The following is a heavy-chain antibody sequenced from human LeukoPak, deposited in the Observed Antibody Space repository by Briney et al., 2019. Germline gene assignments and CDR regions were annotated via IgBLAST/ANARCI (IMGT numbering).Heavy chain of an antibody. CDR3: ARESSGGPTGYYGMDV. D-gene: IGHD2-15*01. V-gene: IGHV1-69*13. Sequence: GASVKVSCKASGGTFSSYAISWMRQAPGQGLEWMGGIIPIFGTANYAQKFQGRVTITADESTSTAYMELSSLRSEDTAVYYCARESSGGPTGYYGMDVWGQGTTVTVSS. CDR1: GGTFSSYA. J-gene: IGHJ6*02. CDR2: IIPIFGTA.